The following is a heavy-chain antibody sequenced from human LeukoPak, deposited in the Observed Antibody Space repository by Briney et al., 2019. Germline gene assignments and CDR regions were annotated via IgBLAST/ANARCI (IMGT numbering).Heavy chain of an antibody. V-gene: IGHV3-48*01. CDR1: GLAFSAYT. CDR2: ISSSSTTI. D-gene: IGHD2-21*01. CDR3: ASGPGVRYYYYGMDV. J-gene: IGHJ6*02. Sequence: GGSLRLSCAASGLAFSAYTMNWVRQAPGKGLEWVSYISSSSTTIYYADSVKGRFTISRDNAKNSLYLQMNSLRAEDTAVYYCASGPGVRYYYYGMDVWGQGTTVTVSS.